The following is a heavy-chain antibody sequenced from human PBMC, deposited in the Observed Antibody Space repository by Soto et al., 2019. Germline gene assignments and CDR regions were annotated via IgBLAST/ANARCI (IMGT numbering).Heavy chain of an antibody. Sequence: QVQLVESGGGVVQPGTSLRLSCEASGFTFNSFGMHWVRQAPGKGLEWVAMIWHDGTNRYYLDSVKGRFTISRDNSKDTLYLQMNNLRAENTAVYYCARTGLQIVQATSYYYGLDVWGHWTTVTV. J-gene: IGHJ6*02. CDR1: GFTFNSFG. V-gene: IGHV3-33*01. CDR3: ARTGLQIVQATSYYYGLDV. CDR2: IWHDGTNR. D-gene: IGHD2-8*01.